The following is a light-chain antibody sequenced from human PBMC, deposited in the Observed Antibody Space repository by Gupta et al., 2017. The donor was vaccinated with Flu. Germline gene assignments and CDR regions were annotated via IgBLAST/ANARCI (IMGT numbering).Light chain of an antibody. CDR3: CSYTRSDTYV. CDR1: SSDVGGYNY. V-gene: IGLV2-14*01. Sequence: QSALTQPASVSGSPGQSITISCTGTSSDVGGYNYVSWYQQHPGKAPRLMIFEVTSRPSGISNRFSGSKSGNTASLTISGLQSEDEADYYCCSYTRSDTYVFGTGIKVTVL. J-gene: IGLJ1*01. CDR2: EVT.